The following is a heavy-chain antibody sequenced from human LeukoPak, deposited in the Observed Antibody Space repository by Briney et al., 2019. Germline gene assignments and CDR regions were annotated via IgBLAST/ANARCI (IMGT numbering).Heavy chain of an antibody. Sequence: SETLSLTCAVSGSSISISNWWSWVRQPPGKGLEWIGKIYHLGSTNYNPSLKSRVTTSVDKSKNQFSLKLTSVTAADTAVYYCARTYCSNGVCYRFFDYWGQGTLVTVSS. D-gene: IGHD2-8*01. CDR3: ARTYCSNGVCYRFFDY. CDR1: GSSISISNW. V-gene: IGHV4-4*02. J-gene: IGHJ4*02. CDR2: IYHLGST.